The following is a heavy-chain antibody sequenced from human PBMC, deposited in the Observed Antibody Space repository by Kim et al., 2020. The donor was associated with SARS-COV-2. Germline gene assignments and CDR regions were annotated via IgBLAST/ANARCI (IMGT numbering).Heavy chain of an antibody. CDR3: ARISLLWFGDIYGMDV. V-gene: IGHV4-59*01. D-gene: IGHD3-10*01. J-gene: IGHJ6*02. CDR1: GGSISSYY. Sequence: SPTLSLTCTVSGGSISSYYWSWIRQPPGKGLEWIGYIYYSGSTNYNPSLKSRVTISVDTSKNQFSLKLSSVTAADTAVYYCARISLLWFGDIYGMDVWGQGTTVTVSS. CDR2: IYYSGST.